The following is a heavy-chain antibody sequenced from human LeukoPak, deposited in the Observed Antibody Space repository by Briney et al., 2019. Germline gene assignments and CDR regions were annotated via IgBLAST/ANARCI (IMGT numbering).Heavy chain of an antibody. J-gene: IGHJ5*01. CDR1: GGSFSDYY. V-gene: IGHV4-34*01. CDR2: INHSGGT. Sequence: PSETLSLTCEVYGGSFSDYYWSWIRQPPGKGLEWIGEINHSGGTSYNPSLKSRVTMSVDTSKNQFSVKLTSVTAADTAVYYCARAKDSYGKAFDCWGQGTLVTVSS. D-gene: IGHD5-18*01. CDR3: ARAKDSYGKAFDC.